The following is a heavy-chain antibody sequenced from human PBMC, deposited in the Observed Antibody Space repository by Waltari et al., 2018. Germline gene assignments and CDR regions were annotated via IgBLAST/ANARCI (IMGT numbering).Heavy chain of an antibody. D-gene: IGHD1-1*01. CDR2: IYYSGST. V-gene: IGHV4-39*01. CDR1: GGSISSSRYY. J-gene: IGHJ4*02. CDR3: ARQGTGTFDY. Sequence: QLQLQESGPGLVKPSETLSLTCTVPGGSISSSRYYRGWIRQPPGKGLEWIGSIYYSGSTYYNPSLKSRVTISVDTSKNQFSLKLSSVTAADTAVYYCARQGTGTFDYWGQGTLVTVSS.